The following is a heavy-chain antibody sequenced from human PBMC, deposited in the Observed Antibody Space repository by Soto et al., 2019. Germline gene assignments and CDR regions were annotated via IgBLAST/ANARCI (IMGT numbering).Heavy chain of an antibody. CDR3: ATLNSFGSDY. V-gene: IGHV3-74*01. J-gene: IGHJ4*02. D-gene: IGHD5-18*01. Sequence: LSLSCAASGFTFSSYCMHWVGQAPGKGLVWVSCIYTDGSSTTYADSVKGRFTISRDNAKSTLYLQMNSLRAEDTSVYYCATLNSFGSDYWGQGTLVTVSS. CDR1: GFTFSSYC. CDR2: IYTDGSST.